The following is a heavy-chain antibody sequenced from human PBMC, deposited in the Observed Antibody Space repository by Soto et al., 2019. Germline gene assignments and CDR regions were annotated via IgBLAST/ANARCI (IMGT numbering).Heavy chain of an antibody. D-gene: IGHD3-16*01. CDR2: ISHDGSDK. Sequence: GGSLRLSCAASGFPFGDFGMHWLRQAPGKGLEWVAVISHDGSDKFYADSVKARFTISRDNSKNTLYLQMSGLRAEDTAVYYCAKDNTGGEGGMDVWGQGTTVTVSS. J-gene: IGHJ6*02. CDR3: AKDNTGGEGGMDV. V-gene: IGHV3-30*18. CDR1: GFPFGDFG.